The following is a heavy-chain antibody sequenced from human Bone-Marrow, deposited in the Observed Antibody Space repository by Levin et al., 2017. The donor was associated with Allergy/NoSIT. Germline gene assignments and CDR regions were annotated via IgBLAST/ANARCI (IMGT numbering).Heavy chain of an antibody. V-gene: IGHV4-39*01. D-gene: IGHD3-10*01. CDR2: IYSSGNT. Sequence: SQTLSLTCTVSGGSISRTSYYWGWIRQPPGKGLEWIGSIYSSGNTYYNPSLQSRVTISVDTSKNQFSLKLSSVTAADTAVYYCATFRGFGELSYGLDGWGQGTTVTVSS. J-gene: IGHJ6*02. CDR3: ATFRGFGELSYGLDG. CDR1: GGSISRTSYY.